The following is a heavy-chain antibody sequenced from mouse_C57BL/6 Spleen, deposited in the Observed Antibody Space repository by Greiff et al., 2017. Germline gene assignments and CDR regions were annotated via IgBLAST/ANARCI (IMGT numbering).Heavy chain of an antibody. Sequence: EVMLVESGGGLVQPGGSLSLSCAASGFTFTDYYMSWVSQPPGKALEWLGVIRNKANGYTTEYSASVKGRFTISRDNSQSILYLQMNALRAEDSATYYCARDDYDGYYAMDYWGQGTSVTVSS. CDR3: ARDDYDGYYAMDY. CDR2: IRNKANGYTT. J-gene: IGHJ4*01. CDR1: GFTFTDYY. V-gene: IGHV7-3*01. D-gene: IGHD2-4*01.